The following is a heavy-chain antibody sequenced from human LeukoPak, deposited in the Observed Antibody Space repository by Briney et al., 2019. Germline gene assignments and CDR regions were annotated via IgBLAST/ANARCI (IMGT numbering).Heavy chain of an antibody. CDR2: INAGNGNT. Sequence: ASVKVSCKASGYTFTSYAMHWVRQAPGQRLEWMGWINAGNGNTKYSQKFQGRVTITRDTSASTAYMELSSLRSGDTAVYYCARAAVRYCSSTSCTYFDYWGQGTLVTVSS. V-gene: IGHV1-3*01. D-gene: IGHD2-2*01. CDR3: ARAAVRYCSSTSCTYFDY. J-gene: IGHJ4*02. CDR1: GYTFTSYA.